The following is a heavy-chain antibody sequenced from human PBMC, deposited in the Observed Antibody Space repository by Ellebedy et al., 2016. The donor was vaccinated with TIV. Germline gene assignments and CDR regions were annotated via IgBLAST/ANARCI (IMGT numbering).Heavy chain of an antibody. J-gene: IGHJ6*03. CDR3: ARDRGNNGDYYYYMDV. CDR2: IIPIFGTA. CDR1: GGTFSSYA. D-gene: IGHD4-23*01. Sequence: SVKVSCXASGGTFSSYAISWVRQAPGQGLEWMGGIIPIFGTANYAQKFQGRVTITADESTSTAYIELSSLRSEDTAVYYCARDRGNNGDYYYYMDVWGKGTTVTVSS. V-gene: IGHV1-69*13.